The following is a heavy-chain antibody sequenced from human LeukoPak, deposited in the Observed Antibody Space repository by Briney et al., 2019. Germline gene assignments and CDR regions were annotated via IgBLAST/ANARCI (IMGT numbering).Heavy chain of an antibody. CDR1: GGSIRSSYYY. V-gene: IGHV4-39*01. D-gene: IGHD6-6*01. CDR2: IYDSGST. J-gene: IGHJ4*02. CDR3: ARHGAARPAYFDY. Sequence: PSETLSPTCTVSGGSIRSSYYYWGWIRQPPGKGLEWIGSIYDSGSTYYNPSLKSRVTISVDTSKNQFSLKLSSVTAADTAVYYCARHGAARPAYFDYWGQGTLVTVSS.